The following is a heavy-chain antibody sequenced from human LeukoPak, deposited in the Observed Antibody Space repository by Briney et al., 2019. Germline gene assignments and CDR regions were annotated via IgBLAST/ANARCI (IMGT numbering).Heavy chain of an antibody. V-gene: IGHV4-59*08. Sequence: ASETLSLTCTVSGGSISSYYWSWIRQPPGKGLEWIGYIYYSGSTNYNPSLKRRVTISVDTSKNQFSLKLSSVTAADTAVYYCASHSSIAPRGYYYGMDVRGQGTTVTVSS. J-gene: IGHJ6*02. CDR2: IYYSGST. D-gene: IGHD6-6*01. CDR3: ASHSSIAPRGYYYGMDV. CDR1: GGSISSYY.